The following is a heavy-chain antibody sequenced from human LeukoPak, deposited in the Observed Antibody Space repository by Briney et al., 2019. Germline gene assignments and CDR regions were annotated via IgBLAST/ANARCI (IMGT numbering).Heavy chain of an antibody. CDR2: INQDGSKK. CDR3: AKWGPHCVGDYCPALDS. Sequence: GGSLRLSCVVSRFTFSNYWMSWVRQAPGKGLEWVANINQDGSKKVYAASMKGRFTISRDNAKESLYLQLNSLRADDTAVYYCAKWGPHCVGDYCPALDSWGQGTLVTVSS. V-gene: IGHV3-7*01. D-gene: IGHD1-26*01. J-gene: IGHJ4*02. CDR1: RFTFSNYW.